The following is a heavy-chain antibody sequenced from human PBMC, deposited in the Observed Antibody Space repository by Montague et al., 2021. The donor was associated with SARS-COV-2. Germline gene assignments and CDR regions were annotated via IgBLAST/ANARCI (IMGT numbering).Heavy chain of an antibody. V-gene: IGHV4-59*02. CDR1: GASVSGSG. J-gene: IGHJ3*02. D-gene: IGHD1-14*01. Sequence: SETLSLTCTVSGASVSGSGWCWSRQSPGKGLEWVGYCYSVWSTGSNPSLTSRITISRDTDKNQFSLPVRSVTAADTAVYYCARETMTGDAFDIWGQGTMVTVSS. CDR3: ARETMTGDAFDI. CDR2: CYSVWST.